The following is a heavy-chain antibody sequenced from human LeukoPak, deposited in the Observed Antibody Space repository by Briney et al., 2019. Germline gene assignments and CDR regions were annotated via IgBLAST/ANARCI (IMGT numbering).Heavy chain of an antibody. V-gene: IGHV4-59*01. CDR2: IYYSGST. CDR1: GGSISSYY. J-gene: IGHJ5*02. Sequence: KSSETLSLTCTVSGGSISSYYWSWIRQPPGKGLEWIGYIYYSGSTNYNPSLKSRVTISVDTSKNQFSLKLSSVTAADTAVYYCARGEDLDWFDPWGQGTLVTVSS. CDR3: ARGEDLDWFDP.